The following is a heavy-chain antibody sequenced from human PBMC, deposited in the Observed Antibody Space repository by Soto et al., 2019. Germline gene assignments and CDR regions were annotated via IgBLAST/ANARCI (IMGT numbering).Heavy chain of an antibody. CDR1: GYSFTSYW. D-gene: IGHD6-13*01. CDR3: ASSHSSSWYNDAFDI. Sequence: PGESLKISCKGSGYSFTSYWIGRVRQMPGKGLEWMGIIYPGDSDTRYSPSFQGQVTISADKSISTAYLQWSSLKASDTAMYYCASSHSSSWYNDAFDIWGQGTMVTVSS. J-gene: IGHJ3*02. CDR2: IYPGDSDT. V-gene: IGHV5-51*03.